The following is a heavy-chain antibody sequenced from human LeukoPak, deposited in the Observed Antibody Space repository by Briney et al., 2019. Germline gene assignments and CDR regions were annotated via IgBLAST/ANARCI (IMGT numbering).Heavy chain of an antibody. CDR3: ARYCSSTSCYGNDAFDI. D-gene: IGHD2-2*01. CDR1: GGSISSSNW. V-gene: IGHV4-4*02. J-gene: IGHJ3*02. CDR2: IYHSGST. Sequence: SETLSLTCAVSGGSISSSNWWSWVRQPPGKGLGWIGEIYHSGSTNYNPSLKSRVTISVDKSKNQFSLKLSSVTAADTAVYYCARYCSSTSCYGNDAFDIWGQGTMVTVSS.